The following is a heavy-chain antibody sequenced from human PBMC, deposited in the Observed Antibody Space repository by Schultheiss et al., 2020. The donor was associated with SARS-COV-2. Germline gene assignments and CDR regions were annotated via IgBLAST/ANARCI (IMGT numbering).Heavy chain of an antibody. CDR3: ARVNGLRYFDWLFHDGAFDI. J-gene: IGHJ3*02. CDR1: GFTFSSYG. D-gene: IGHD3-9*01. CDR2: IWYDGSNK. Sequence: GGSLRLSCAASGFTFSSYGMHWVRQAPGKGLEWVAVIWYDGSNKYYADSVKGRFTISRDNSKNTLYLQMDSLRAEDTAVYYCARVNGLRYFDWLFHDGAFDIWGQGTMVTVSS. V-gene: IGHV3-33*01.